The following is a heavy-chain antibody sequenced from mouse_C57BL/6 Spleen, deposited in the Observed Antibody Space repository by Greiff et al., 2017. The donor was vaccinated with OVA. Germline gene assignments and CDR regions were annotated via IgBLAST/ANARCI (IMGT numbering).Heavy chain of an antibody. CDR2: INYDGSST. CDR1: GFTFSDYY. D-gene: IGHD2-2*01. CDR3: ARDGWYFDY. V-gene: IGHV5-16*01. Sequence: EVKVVESEGGLVQPGSSMKLSCTASGFTFSDYYMAWVRQVPEKGLEWVANINYDGSSTYYLDSLKSRFIISRDNAKNILYLQMSSLKSEDTATYYCARDGWYFDYWGQGTTLTVSS. J-gene: IGHJ2*01.